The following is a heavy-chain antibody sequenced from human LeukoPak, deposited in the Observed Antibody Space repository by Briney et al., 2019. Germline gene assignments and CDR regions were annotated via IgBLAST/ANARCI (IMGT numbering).Heavy chain of an antibody. CDR1: GYTLSDLS. Sequence: ASVKVSCKVSGYTLSDLSMHWVRQAPGKGLEWMGSFALEDGEKVYAQKFQGRITMTEDTSTDTAYMELSSLRSEDMAVYYCATAFAGNLVDDWGQGTLVTVSS. CDR2: FALEDGEK. V-gene: IGHV1-24*01. D-gene: IGHD1-14*01. J-gene: IGHJ4*02. CDR3: ATAFAGNLVDD.